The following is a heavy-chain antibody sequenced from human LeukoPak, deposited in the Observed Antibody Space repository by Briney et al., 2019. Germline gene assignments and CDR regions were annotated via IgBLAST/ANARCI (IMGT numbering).Heavy chain of an antibody. CDR2: IYYSGST. Sequence: SETLSLTCTVSVGSISSYYWSWIRQPPGRGLEWIWYIYYSGSTNYNPSLKSRVTISIDTSKNQFSLKLSSVTAADTAMYYCASHYGSGFDYWGQGTLVTVSS. CDR1: VGSISSYY. J-gene: IGHJ4*02. D-gene: IGHD3-10*01. CDR3: ASHYGSGFDY. V-gene: IGHV4-59*01.